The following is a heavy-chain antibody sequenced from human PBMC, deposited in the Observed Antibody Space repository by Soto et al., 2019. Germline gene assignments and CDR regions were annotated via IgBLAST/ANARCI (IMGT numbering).Heavy chain of an antibody. CDR3: ARDCIQLRLGKYSFNGMDV. CDR2: IVPRFGSP. V-gene: IGHV1-69*06. CDR1: GGTFSDFA. J-gene: IGHJ6*02. Sequence: QVQLVQSGAEMRKPGSSLRVSCKASGGTFSDFAFSWVRQAPGQGLEWMGGIVPRFGSPNYAQKFGGRFRISADTSTSTVYMGVSSLRFDDTAVYFCARDCIQLRLGKYSFNGMDVWGQGTTITVSS. D-gene: IGHD3-16*01.